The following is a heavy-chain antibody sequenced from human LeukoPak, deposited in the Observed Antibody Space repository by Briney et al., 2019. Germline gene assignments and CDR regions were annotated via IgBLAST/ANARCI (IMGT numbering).Heavy chain of an antibody. Sequence: SQTLSLTCTVSGGSISSGGYYWSWIRQPPGKGLEWIGYIYHSGSTYYNPSLKSRVTISVDRSKNQFSLKLSSVTAADTAVYYCARALYGSAGAWFDPWGQGTLVTVSS. CDR2: IYHSGST. CDR3: ARALYGSAGAWFDP. J-gene: IGHJ5*02. CDR1: GGSISSGGYY. D-gene: IGHD3-10*01. V-gene: IGHV4-30-2*01.